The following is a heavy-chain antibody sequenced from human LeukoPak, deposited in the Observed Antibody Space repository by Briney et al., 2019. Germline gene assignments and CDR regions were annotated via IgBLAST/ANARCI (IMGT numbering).Heavy chain of an antibody. CDR1: GLTFSIHW. V-gene: IGHV3-7*01. J-gene: IGHJ4*02. CDR3: VGGDY. CDR2: INQDGSDK. Sequence: GGSLRPSCAASGLTFSIHWMNWVRQAPGKGLECVANINQDGSDKYYVDSVKGRFTISRDNTKNSLYLQMNSLSAEDTAVYYCVGGDYWGQGTLVTVSS.